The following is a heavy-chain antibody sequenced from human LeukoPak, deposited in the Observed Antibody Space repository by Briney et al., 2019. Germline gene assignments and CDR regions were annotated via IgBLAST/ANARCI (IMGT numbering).Heavy chain of an antibody. CDR3: VKARGLSRLAGDPFHL. D-gene: IGHD6-19*01. Sequence: GGSLRLAWAASGFTSRNSGMRWVRQPPGKGLEWGSSSHTEGDTQYSEYVRGRLTMSKENSKNRPYLRMNNLRSEDMALYYCVKARGLSRLAGDPFHLWGQGTMVIVSS. V-gene: IGHV3-23*01. CDR1: GFTSRNSG. CDR2: SHTEGDT. J-gene: IGHJ3*01.